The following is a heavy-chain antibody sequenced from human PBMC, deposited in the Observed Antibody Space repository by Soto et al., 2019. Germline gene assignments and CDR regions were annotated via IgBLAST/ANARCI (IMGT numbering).Heavy chain of an antibody. CDR1: GGSISSYY. D-gene: IGHD3-16*01. CDR3: AREATMRDIWGPTYYYYMDV. J-gene: IGHJ6*03. V-gene: IGHV4-59*01. Sequence: SETLSLTCTVSGGSISSYYWSWIRQPPGKGLEWIGYIYYSGSTNYNPSLKSRVTISVDTSKNQFSLKLSSVTAADTAVYYCAREATMRDIWGPTYYYYMDVWGKGTTVTVSS. CDR2: IYYSGST.